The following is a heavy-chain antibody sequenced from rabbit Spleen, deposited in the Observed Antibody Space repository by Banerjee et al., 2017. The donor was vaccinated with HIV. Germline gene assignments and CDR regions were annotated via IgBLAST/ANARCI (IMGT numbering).Heavy chain of an antibody. CDR2: IDPVFGST. CDR1: GFDFNTYG. D-gene: IGHD7-1*01. V-gene: IGHV1S47*01. J-gene: IGHJ4*01. Sequence: SGFDFNTYGVSWVRQAPGKGLEWIGYIDPVFGSTNYANSVKGRFTISRDNAQNTVFLQMTSLTAADTATYFCARTVGYPGIYYFNLWGQGTLVTVS. CDR3: ARTVGYPGIYYFNL.